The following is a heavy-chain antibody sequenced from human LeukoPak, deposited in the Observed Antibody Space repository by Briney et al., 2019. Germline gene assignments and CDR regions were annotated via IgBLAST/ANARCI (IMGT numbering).Heavy chain of an antibody. CDR1: GGSISSHY. CDR3: ARDKLLYGSGSYYNYYYYGMDV. Sequence: SETLSLTCTVSGGSISSHYWSWIRQPPGKGLEWIGYIYYSGSTNYNPSLKSRVTISVDTSKNQFSLKLSSVTAADTAVYYCARDKLLYGSGSYYNYYYYGMDVWGQGTTVTVSS. CDR2: IYYSGST. D-gene: IGHD3-10*01. V-gene: IGHV4-59*11. J-gene: IGHJ6*02.